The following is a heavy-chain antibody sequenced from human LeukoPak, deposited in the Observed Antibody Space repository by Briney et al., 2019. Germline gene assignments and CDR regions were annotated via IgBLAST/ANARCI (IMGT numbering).Heavy chain of an antibody. Sequence: PSETLPLTCAVYGGSFSGYYWSWIRQPPGKGLEWIGEINHSGSTNYNPSLKSRVTISVDTSKNQFSLKLSSVTAADTAVYYCARVYYRDYYDSSGYYGPLDYWGQGALVTVSS. J-gene: IGHJ4*02. CDR3: ARVYYRDYYDSSGYYGPLDY. CDR2: INHSGST. D-gene: IGHD3-22*01. CDR1: GGSFSGYY. V-gene: IGHV4-34*01.